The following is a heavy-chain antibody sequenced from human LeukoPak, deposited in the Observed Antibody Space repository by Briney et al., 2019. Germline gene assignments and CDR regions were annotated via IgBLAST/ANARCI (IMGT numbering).Heavy chain of an antibody. J-gene: IGHJ4*02. D-gene: IGHD6-13*01. Sequence: PETLSLTRTLPGGSIIGYFWCCGLDSPREGLWSVWHIYYSGSTNYNPCLKSRVTISVDTSKHQFSLKLSSVTAADTAVYYCARSIAAAGTGYFDYWGQGTMVTASS. CDR1: GGSIIGYF. CDR3: ARSIAAAGTGYFDY. CDR2: IYYSGST. V-gene: IGHV4-59*08.